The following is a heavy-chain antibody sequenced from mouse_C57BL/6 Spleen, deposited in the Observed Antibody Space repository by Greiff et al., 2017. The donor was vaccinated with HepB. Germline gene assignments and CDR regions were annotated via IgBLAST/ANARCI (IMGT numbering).Heavy chain of an antibody. V-gene: IGHV1-82*01. CDR3: AREEGYGYFFAY. D-gene: IGHD2-2*01. CDR2: IYPGDGDT. Sequence: QVQLKESGPELVKPGASVKISCKASGYAFSSSWMNWVKQRPGKGLEWIGRIYPGDGDTNYNGKFKGKATLTADKSSSTAYMQLSSLTSEDSAVYFCAREEGYGYFFAYWGQGTLVTVSA. CDR1: GYAFSSSW. J-gene: IGHJ3*01.